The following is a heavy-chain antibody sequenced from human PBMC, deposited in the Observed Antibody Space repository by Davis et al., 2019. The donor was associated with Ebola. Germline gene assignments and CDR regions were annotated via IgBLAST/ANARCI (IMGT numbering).Heavy chain of an antibody. CDR1: GDSVSGNIPA. J-gene: IGHJ4*02. CDR2: TYYNSKWYN. Sequence: HSQTLSLTCAISGDSVSGNIPAWNWIRQSPSRGLEWLGRTYYNSKWYNDYAVSVKSRITINPDTSKNQFSLHLNSVTPEDTAVYYCVRGWLRSKFDYWGQGTLVTVSS. V-gene: IGHV6-1*01. CDR3: VRGWLRSKFDY. D-gene: IGHD5-12*01.